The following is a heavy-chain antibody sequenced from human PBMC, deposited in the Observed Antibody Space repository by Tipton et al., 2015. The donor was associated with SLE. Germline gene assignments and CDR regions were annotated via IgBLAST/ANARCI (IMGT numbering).Heavy chain of an antibody. Sequence: TLSLTCAVYGGSFSGYYWSWIRQPPGKGLEWIGSIYYSGSTYYNPSLKSRVTISVDTSKNQFSLKLSSVTAADTAVYYCARDYGDFDAFDIWGQGTMVTVSS. V-gene: IGHV4-34*01. CDR2: IYYSGST. CDR1: GGSFSGYY. CDR3: ARDYGDFDAFDI. J-gene: IGHJ3*02. D-gene: IGHD4-17*01.